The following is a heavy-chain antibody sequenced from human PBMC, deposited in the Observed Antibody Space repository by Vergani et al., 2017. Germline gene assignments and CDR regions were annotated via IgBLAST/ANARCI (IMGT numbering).Heavy chain of an antibody. Sequence: QVQLQESGPRLVRPSQTLSLTCTVSGGSINTGAYYWSWIRQPAGKGLEWIGRVYTSGMTNYNPSLKSRVTILVDRSKSQLSLKLTSLTACDTAVYFCATELSYYYGSGSDDYNPYYYEGMDVWGPGTMVTVSS. D-gene: IGHD3-10*01. V-gene: IGHV4-61*02. J-gene: IGHJ6*02. CDR2: VYTSGMT. CDR1: GGSINTGAYY. CDR3: ATELSYYYGSGSDDYNPYYYEGMDV.